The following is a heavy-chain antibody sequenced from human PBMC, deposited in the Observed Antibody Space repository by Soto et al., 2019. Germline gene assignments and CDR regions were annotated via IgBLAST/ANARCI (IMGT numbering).Heavy chain of an antibody. CDR1: GFTFSTYW. CDR2: IKHDGSEK. V-gene: IGHV3-7*01. Sequence: GGSLRLSCAASGFTFSTYWMSWVRQAPGKGLEWVANIKHDGSEKYYVDSVKGRFTISRDNAKNSLYLQTNSLRAEDTAVYYCARNRELGLGRYFDYWGRGTLVTVSS. J-gene: IGHJ4*02. D-gene: IGHD7-27*01. CDR3: ARNRELGLGRYFDY.